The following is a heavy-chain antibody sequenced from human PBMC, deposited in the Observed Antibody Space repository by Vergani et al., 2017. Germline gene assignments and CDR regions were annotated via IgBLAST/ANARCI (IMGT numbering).Heavy chain of an antibody. D-gene: IGHD3-22*01. CDR3: AAETYYYDSSGYYYARSPFDY. J-gene: IGHJ4*02. Sequence: QVQLVQSGAEVKKPGASVKVSCKASGYTFTSYGISWVRQAPGQGLEWMGWISAYNGNTIYAQKLQGRVTMTTDTSTSTAYMELRSLRSDDTAVYYCAAETYYYDSSGYYYARSPFDYWGQGTLVTVSS. CDR2: ISAYNGNT. V-gene: IGHV1-18*01. CDR1: GYTFTSYG.